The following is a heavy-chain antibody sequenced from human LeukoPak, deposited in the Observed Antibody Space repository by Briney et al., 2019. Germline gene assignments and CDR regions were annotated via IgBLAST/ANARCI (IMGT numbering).Heavy chain of an antibody. D-gene: IGHD1/OR15-1a*01. CDR2: IYYSGST. J-gene: IGHJ3*02. CDR3: ARPRKRMIPNKDAFDI. Sequence: SETLSLTCAVSGGSISSSSYYWGWIRQPPGKGLEWIGSIYYSGSTYYNPSLKSRVTISVDTSKNQFSLKLSSVTAADTAVYYCARPRKRMIPNKDAFDIWGQGTMVTVSS. V-gene: IGHV4-39*01. CDR1: GGSISSSSYY.